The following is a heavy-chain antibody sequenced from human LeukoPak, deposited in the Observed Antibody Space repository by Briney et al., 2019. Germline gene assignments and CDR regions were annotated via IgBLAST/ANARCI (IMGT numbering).Heavy chain of an antibody. CDR2: IKRDGTTI. J-gene: IGHJ5*02. CDR3: ARGPDHGGSYYPA. V-gene: IGHV3-74*01. Sequence: GGSLRLSCAASGFIFSNSWMYWVRQGPGKGPVWVSRIKRDGTTIEYADSVKGRFTISRDNAKNTLFLQMSSLRVEDTAVYYCARGPDHGGSYYPAWGQGTRVTVSS. CDR1: GFIFSNSW. D-gene: IGHD3-10*01.